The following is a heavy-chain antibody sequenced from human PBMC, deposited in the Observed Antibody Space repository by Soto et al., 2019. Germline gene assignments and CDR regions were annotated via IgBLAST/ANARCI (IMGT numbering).Heavy chain of an antibody. V-gene: IGHV3-30-3*01. CDR2: ISYDGSNK. J-gene: IGHJ6*02. D-gene: IGHD4-17*01. CDR3: ARDCRLYGDYGMDV. CDR1: GFTFSSYA. Sequence: QVQLVESGGGVVQPGRSLRLSCAASGFTFSSYAMHWVRQAPGKGLEWVAVISYDGSNKYYADSVKGRFTISRDNSKNTLYLQMNSLRAEDTAVYYCARDCRLYGDYGMDVWGQGTTVTVSS.